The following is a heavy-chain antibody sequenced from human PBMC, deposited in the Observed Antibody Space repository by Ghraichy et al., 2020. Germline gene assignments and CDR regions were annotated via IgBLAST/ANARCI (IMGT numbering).Heavy chain of an antibody. J-gene: IGHJ5*02. CDR2: INHSGST. Sequence: SETLSLTCAVYDGSFSGYSWSWIRQPPGKGLEWIGEINHSGSTNYKPSLKSRVTISVDMSKNQFSLKLSSVTAADTAVYYCARASGWLDPWGQGTLVTVSS. V-gene: IGHV4-34*01. CDR3: ARASGWLDP. CDR1: DGSFSGYS. D-gene: IGHD7-27*01.